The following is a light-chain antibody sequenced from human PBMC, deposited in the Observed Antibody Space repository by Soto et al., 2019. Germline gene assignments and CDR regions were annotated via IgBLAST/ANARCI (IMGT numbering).Light chain of an antibody. V-gene: IGKV3-20*01. J-gene: IGKJ1*01. CDR1: QSVASNY. CDR3: QQYGSAPWT. Sequence: EIVLTQSPGTLSLSPGERATLSCRASQSVASNYLAWYQQKPGQAPRLLIYAASGRATGIPDSFSGSGSGTEFTLTISRLEPEDFAVYYCQQYGSAPWTFGQGNKVEIK. CDR2: AAS.